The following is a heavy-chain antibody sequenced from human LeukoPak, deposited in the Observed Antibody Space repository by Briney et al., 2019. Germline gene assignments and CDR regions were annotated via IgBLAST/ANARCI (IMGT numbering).Heavy chain of an antibody. V-gene: IGHV1-24*01. CDR2: FDPEDGET. Sequence: ASVKVSCKVSGYTLTELSMHWVRQAPGKGLEWMGGFDPEDGETIYAQKFQGRVTMTEDTSTDTAYMELSSLGSEDTAVYYCATLDGGPLYCSGGSCSRYNWFDPWGQGTLVTVSS. CDR1: GYTLTELS. J-gene: IGHJ5*02. CDR3: ATLDGGPLYCSGGSCSRYNWFDP. D-gene: IGHD2-15*01.